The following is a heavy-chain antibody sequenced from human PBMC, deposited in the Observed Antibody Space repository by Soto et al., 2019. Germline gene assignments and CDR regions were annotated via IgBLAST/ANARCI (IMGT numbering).Heavy chain of an antibody. Sequence: GESLKISCKGSGYSFTSYWISWVRQMPGKGLEWMGRIDPSDSYTNYSPSFQGHVTISADKSISTAYLQWSSLKASDTAMYYCARQLVVPAAISGYYYYGMDVWGQGTTVTVSS. CDR2: IDPSDSYT. V-gene: IGHV5-10-1*01. CDR1: GYSFTSYW. D-gene: IGHD2-2*02. CDR3: ARQLVVPAAISGYYYYGMDV. J-gene: IGHJ6*02.